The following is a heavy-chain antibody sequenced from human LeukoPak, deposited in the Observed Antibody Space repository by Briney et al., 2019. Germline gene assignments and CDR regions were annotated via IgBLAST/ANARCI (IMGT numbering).Heavy chain of an antibody. J-gene: IGHJ3*02. D-gene: IGHD2-21*01. CDR2: ISYDASNK. V-gene: IGHV3-30*18. CDR1: GFTFSNYG. Sequence: PGGSLRLSCAASGFTFSNYGMHWVRQAPGKGLGWVAVISYDASNKYYADSVKGRFTISRDNSKNTQYLQINSLRAEDTAMYYCAKDLSSILVAGAFDIWGQGTMVTVSS. CDR3: AKDLSSILVAGAFDI.